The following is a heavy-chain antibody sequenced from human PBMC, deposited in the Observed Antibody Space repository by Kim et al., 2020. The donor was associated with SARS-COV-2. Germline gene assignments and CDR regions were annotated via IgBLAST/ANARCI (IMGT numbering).Heavy chain of an antibody. V-gene: IGHV3-11*04. Sequence: GGSLRLSCAASGFTFTDYYMSWIRQAPGKGLEWVSYISSSGNTIYYADSVKGRFTISRDNAKNSLYLQMNSLRTEDTAVYYCARDSYYYDSSAYYEDWGQGTLVTVSS. CDR3: ARDSYYYDSSAYYED. J-gene: IGHJ4*02. CDR1: GFTFTDYY. D-gene: IGHD3-22*01. CDR2: ISSSGNTI.